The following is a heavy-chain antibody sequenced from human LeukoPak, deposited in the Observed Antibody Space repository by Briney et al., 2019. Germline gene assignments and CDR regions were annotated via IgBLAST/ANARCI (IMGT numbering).Heavy chain of an antibody. CDR1: GGSISSYY. CDR2: IYYSGST. Sequence: SETLSLTCTVSGGSISSYYWSWIRQPPGKGLEWIGYIYYSGSTNYNPSLKSRVTISVDTSKNQFSLKLSSVTAADTAVYYCARGFWRAAGQFDYWGQGTLVTVSS. CDR3: ARGFWRAAGQFDY. V-gene: IGHV4-59*12. D-gene: IGHD3-3*01. J-gene: IGHJ4*02.